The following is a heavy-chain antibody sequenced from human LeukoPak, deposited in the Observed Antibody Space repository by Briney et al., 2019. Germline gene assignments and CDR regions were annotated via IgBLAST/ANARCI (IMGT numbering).Heavy chain of an antibody. CDR1: GGSISSGDYY. CDR2: IYYSGST. V-gene: IGHV4-30-4*08. J-gene: IGHJ4*02. Sequence: SQTLSLTCTVSGGSISSGDYYWSWIRQPPWKGLEWIGYIYYSGSTYYNPSLKSRVTISVDTSKNQFSLKLSSVTAADTAVYYCARVRWSGYYIDTVYYFDYWGQGTLVTVSS. D-gene: IGHD3-3*01. CDR3: ARVRWSGYYIDTVYYFDY.